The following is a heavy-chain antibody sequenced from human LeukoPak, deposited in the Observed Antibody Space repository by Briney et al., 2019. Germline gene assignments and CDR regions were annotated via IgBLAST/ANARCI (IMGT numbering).Heavy chain of an antibody. D-gene: IGHD5-24*01. J-gene: IGHJ6*02. V-gene: IGHV4-31*11. CDR1: GGSISSGGYS. CDR3: ARAHNDGMDV. CDR2: IYYSGST. Sequence: SETLSLTCAVSGGSISSGGYSWSWIRQHPGKGLEWIGYIYYSGSTYYNPSLKSRVTISVDTSKNQFSLKLSSVTAADTAVYYCARAHNDGMDVWGQGTTVTVSS.